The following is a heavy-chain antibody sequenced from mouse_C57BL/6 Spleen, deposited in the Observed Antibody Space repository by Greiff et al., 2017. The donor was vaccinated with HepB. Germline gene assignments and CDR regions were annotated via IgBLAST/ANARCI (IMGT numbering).Heavy chain of an antibody. CDR3: ARPVTTVVEDYAMDY. J-gene: IGHJ4*01. D-gene: IGHD1-1*01. V-gene: IGHV1-36*01. Sequence: EVKLQESGPVLVKPGPSVKISCKASGFTFTDYYMHWVKQSHGKSLEWIGLVYPYNGGTSYNQKFKGKATLTVDTSSSTAYMELNSLTSEDSAVYYCARPVTTVVEDYAMDYWGQGTSVTVSS. CDR1: GFTFTDYY. CDR2: VYPYNGGT.